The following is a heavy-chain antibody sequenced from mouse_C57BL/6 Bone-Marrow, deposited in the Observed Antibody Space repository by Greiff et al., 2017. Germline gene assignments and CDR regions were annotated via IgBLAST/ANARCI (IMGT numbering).Heavy chain of an antibody. CDR1: GYSFTGYY. Sequence: DVQLQESGPELVKPGASVKISCKASGYSFTGYYMNWVKQSPEKSLEWIGEINPSTGGTTYNQKFKAKATLTVDKSSSTAYMQLKSLTSEDSAVYYCAREDYYSNYFDYWGQGTTLTVSS. CDR2: INPSTGGT. D-gene: IGHD2-5*01. J-gene: IGHJ2*01. V-gene: IGHV1-42*01. CDR3: AREDYYSNYFDY.